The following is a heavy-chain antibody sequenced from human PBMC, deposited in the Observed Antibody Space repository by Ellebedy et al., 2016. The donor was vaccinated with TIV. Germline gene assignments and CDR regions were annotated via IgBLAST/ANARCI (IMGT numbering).Heavy chain of an antibody. CDR1: GCSISSSNW. V-gene: IGHV4-4*02. J-gene: IGHJ4*02. CDR2: IYHSGST. CDR3: ARELVAGRVFDY. Sequence: MPSETLSLTCGVSGCSISSSNWWSWVRQPPGKGLEWIGEIYHSGSTNYNPSLKSRVTISVDKSKNQFSLKLSSVTAADTAVYYCARELVAGRVFDYWGQGTLVTVSS. D-gene: IGHD6-19*01.